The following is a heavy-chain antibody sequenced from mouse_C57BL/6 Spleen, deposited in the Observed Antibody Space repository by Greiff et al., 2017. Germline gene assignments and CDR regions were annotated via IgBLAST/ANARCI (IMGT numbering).Heavy chain of an antibody. CDR1: GYTFTDYN. Sequence: VQLQQSGPELVKPGASVKMSCKASGYTFTDYNMPWVKQSPGQSLEWIGYINPTNGGTSYNQKFTGEATLTVNKSSSTTYMELRSLTSEDSAVYYCARVDYCSSSAYWGQGTLVTVSA. J-gene: IGHJ3*01. V-gene: IGHV1-22*01. CDR2: INPTNGGT. CDR3: ARVDYCSSSAY. D-gene: IGHD1-1*01.